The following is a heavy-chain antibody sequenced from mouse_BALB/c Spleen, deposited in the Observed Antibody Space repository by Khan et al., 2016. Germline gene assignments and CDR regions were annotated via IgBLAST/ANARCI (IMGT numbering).Heavy chain of an antibody. J-gene: IGHJ4*01. CDR1: GYTFSDYC. CDR2: ILPGTDSV. Sequence: QVQLQQSGTQLMKPGASVKISCKATGYTFSDYCIEWVKQRPGHGLEWIGEILPGTDSVKYNEKFKGKATFTAETSSNTVYMQLSSLTSEDSVVYYCARGGDYRFSSYYAWDYWGQGTSLTVSS. D-gene: IGHD2-13*01. V-gene: IGHV1-9*01. CDR3: ARGGDYRFSSYYAWDY.